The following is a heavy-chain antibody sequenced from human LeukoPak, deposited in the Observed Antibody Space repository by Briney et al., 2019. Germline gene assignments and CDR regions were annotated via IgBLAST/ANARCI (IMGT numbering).Heavy chain of an antibody. CDR3: ARVLVGALDY. Sequence: GGSLKLSCAASVFAFRSYWISWFRHAPWKGLEWVANIKEDGSEKSYVDSVKGRFTISRDNAKNLLYLQMNSLRAEETAVYYCARVLVGALDYWGQGTLVTVSS. V-gene: IGHV3-7*03. CDR1: VFAFRSYW. J-gene: IGHJ4*02. D-gene: IGHD1-26*01. CDR2: IKEDGSEK.